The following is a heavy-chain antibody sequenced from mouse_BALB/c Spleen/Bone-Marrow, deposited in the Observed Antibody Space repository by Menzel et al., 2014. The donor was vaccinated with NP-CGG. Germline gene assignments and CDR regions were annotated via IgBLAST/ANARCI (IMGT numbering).Heavy chain of an antibody. J-gene: IGHJ2*01. D-gene: IGHD1-1*01. CDR2: ILPGNGNT. CDR3: ARHGSSGFDY. V-gene: IGHV1-9*01. CDR1: GYTFSTYW. Sequence: VQLVESGAELMKPGASVKISCKATGYTFSTYWIEWVKQRPGHGLEWIGEILPGNGNTDYNEKFKGKATFTADTSSNTAYMQLSSLTSEDSAVFYCARHGSSGFDYWGQGTALTVSS.